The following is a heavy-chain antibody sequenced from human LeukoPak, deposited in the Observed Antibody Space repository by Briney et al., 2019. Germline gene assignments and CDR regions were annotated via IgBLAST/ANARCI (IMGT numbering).Heavy chain of an antibody. CDR1: GFSFGTHG. V-gene: IGHV3-23*01. CDR2: LDGSGASI. Sequence: GSLRLSCAASGFSFGTHGMSWVRQGPGKGLEWVSALDGSGASIYYTDSVKGRFTISRDNSKNTLFLQMNSLRAEDTDVYYCAKDSPILTVWGQGTMVTVSS. J-gene: IGHJ3*01. D-gene: IGHD3-9*01. CDR3: AKDSPILTV.